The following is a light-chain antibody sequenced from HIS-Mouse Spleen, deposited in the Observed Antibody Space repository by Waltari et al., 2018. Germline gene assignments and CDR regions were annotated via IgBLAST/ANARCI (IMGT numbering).Light chain of an antibody. CDR1: SSDVGGYNY. Sequence: QSALTQPASVSGSPGQSITIPCPGTSSDVGGYNYASWYQQHPGKAPKLMIYDVSNRPSGVSNRFSGSKSGNTASLTISGIQAEDEADYYCSSYTSSSTLEGVVFGGGTKLTVL. CDR2: DVS. CDR3: SSYTSSSTLEGVV. J-gene: IGLJ2*01. V-gene: IGLV2-14*03.